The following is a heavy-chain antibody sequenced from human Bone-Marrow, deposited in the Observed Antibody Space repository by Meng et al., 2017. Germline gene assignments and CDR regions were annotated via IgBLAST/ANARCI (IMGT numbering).Heavy chain of an antibody. Sequence: QWQLVTCGGEVKKPGASVKVSCKASGYTFTSYDINWVRQATGQGLEWMGWMDPNSGNTGYAQKFQGRVTLTRNTSISTAYMELSSLRSEGTAVYYCARGSNWFDPWGQGTLVTVSS. CDR1: GYTFTSYD. J-gene: IGHJ5*02. CDR3: ARGSNWFDP. V-gene: IGHV1-8*01. CDR2: MDPNSGNT.